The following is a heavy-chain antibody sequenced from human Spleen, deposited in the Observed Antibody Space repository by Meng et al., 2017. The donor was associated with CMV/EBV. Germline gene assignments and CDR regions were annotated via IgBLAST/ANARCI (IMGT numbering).Heavy chain of an antibody. CDR2: ITTKANNYAT. J-gene: IGHJ4*02. CDR1: GFTFSGSA. V-gene: IGHV3-73*01. D-gene: IGHD3-3*01. Sequence: GESLKISCAASGFTFSGSAMHWVRQASGKGLEWVGRITTKANNYATAYVASVRGRFTISRDDSENTAYLQMNSLTTDDTAVYYCARQDAVKFWSGYSAFDYWGQGTLVTVSS. CDR3: ARQDAVKFWSGYSAFDY.